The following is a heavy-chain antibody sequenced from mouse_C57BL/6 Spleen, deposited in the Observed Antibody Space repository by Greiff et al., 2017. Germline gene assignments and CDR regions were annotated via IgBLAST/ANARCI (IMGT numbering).Heavy chain of an antibody. J-gene: IGHJ3*01. D-gene: IGHD1-1*01. CDR2: IRYDGSN. Sequence: EVQLVESGPGLVKPSQSLSLTCSVTGYSITSGYYWNWIRQFPGNKLEWMGYIRYDGSNNYNPSLKNRISITRDTTKNQFFLKLNSVTTEDTATYYSAREGAYYGSSWFAYWGQGTLVTVSA. CDR1: GYSITSGYY. V-gene: IGHV3-6*01. CDR3: AREGAYYGSSWFAY.